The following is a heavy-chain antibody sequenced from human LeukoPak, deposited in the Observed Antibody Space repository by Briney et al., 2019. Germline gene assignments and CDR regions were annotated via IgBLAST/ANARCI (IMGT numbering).Heavy chain of an antibody. J-gene: IGHJ5*02. V-gene: IGHV3-23*01. Sequence: GGSLRLSCAASGFTFSSYAMSWVRQAPGKGLEWVSAISGSGGSTYYADSVKGRFTISRDNAKNTLYLQMNSLRAEDTAVYYCAKGKLRYFDWSPPGPWGQGTLVTVSS. CDR1: GFTFSSYA. CDR2: ISGSGGST. D-gene: IGHD3-9*01. CDR3: AKGKLRYFDWSPPGP.